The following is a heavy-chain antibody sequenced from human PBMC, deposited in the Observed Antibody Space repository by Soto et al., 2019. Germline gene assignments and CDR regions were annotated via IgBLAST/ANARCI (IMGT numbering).Heavy chain of an antibody. V-gene: IGHV1-18*01. CDR1: GYTFTSYG. Sequence: QVQLVQSGAEVKKPGASVNVSCKASGYTFTSYGISCVRQAPGQGLEWMGWISAYNGNTNYAQKLEGRVTMTTDTSTSTADRELRSVRSDDTAVYYCAKYSRPLWFGMDVWGHGTTVTVSS. D-gene: IGHD2-21*01. CDR2: ISAYNGNT. J-gene: IGHJ6*02. CDR3: AKYSRPLWFGMDV.